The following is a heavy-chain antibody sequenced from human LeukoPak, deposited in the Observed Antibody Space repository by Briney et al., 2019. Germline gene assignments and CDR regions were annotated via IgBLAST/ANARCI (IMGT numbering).Heavy chain of an antibody. J-gene: IGHJ3*02. Sequence: GGSLLLSCAASGFPFSSYAMHWARPAPGKGLEYVSAISSNGGSTYYANSVKGRFTISRDNSKNTQYLQMGSLRGEDMAVYYCARSSSSWYYEDAFDIWGQGTMVTVSS. D-gene: IGHD6-13*01. CDR3: ARSSSSWYYEDAFDI. CDR2: ISSNGGST. V-gene: IGHV3-64*01. CDR1: GFPFSSYA.